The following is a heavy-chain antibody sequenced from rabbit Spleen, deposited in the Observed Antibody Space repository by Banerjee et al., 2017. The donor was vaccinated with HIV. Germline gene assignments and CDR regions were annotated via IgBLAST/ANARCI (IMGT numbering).Heavy chain of an antibody. CDR3: ARDAGSSFSSYGMDL. CDR2: IYTGSSGYT. J-gene: IGHJ6*01. D-gene: IGHD8-1*01. V-gene: IGHV1S40*01. Sequence: QSLEESGGDLVKPGASLTLTCTASGFSFSSNYYMCWVRQAPGKGLEWIACIYTGSSGYTYYATWATGRFTCSKTSSTTVTLQMTSLTPADTATYFCARDAGSSFSSYGMDLWGPGTLVTVS. CDR1: GFSFSSNYY.